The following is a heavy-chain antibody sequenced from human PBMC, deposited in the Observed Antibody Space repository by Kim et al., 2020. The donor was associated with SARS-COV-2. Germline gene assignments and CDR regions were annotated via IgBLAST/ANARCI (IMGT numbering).Heavy chain of an antibody. CDR3: PRGYIGSPSPDWFDP. D-gene: IGHD1-1*01. V-gene: IGHV4-39*01. Sequence: SETLSLTCTVSGGSITSRNYYWGWFRQPPGKGLEWIGNIYYSGSPYYNPSLKSRVTISVDTSKNQLSLWLNSVTAADTAVYYCPRGYIGSPSPDWFDPWGQGISVTVSS. CDR2: IYYSGSP. CDR1: GGSITSRNYY. J-gene: IGHJ5*02.